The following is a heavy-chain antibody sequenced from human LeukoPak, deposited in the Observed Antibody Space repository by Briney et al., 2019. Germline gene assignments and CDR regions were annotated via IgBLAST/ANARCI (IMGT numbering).Heavy chain of an antibody. D-gene: IGHD1-26*01. CDR3: ARPGGGATGFDY. V-gene: IGHV1-46*01. CDR2: INPSGGST. J-gene: IGHJ4*02. CDR1: GYTFTSYY. Sequence: ASVKVSCKASGYTFTSYYMHWVRQAPGQGLEWMGIINPSGGSTSYAQKFQGRVTMTRDMSTGTVYMELSSLRPEDTAVYYCARPGGGATGFDYWGQGTLVTVSS.